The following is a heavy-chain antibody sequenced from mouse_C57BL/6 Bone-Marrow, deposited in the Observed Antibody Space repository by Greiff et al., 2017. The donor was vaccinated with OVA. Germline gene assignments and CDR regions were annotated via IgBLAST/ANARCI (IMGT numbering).Heavy chain of an antibody. CDR2: IDPETGGT. V-gene: IGHV1-15*01. D-gene: IGHD1-1*01. CDR3: TRFEPRVIYYGSLDY. CDR1: GYTFTDYE. J-gene: IGHJ2*01. Sequence: QVQLKQSGAELVRPGASVTLSCKASGYTFTDYEMHWVKQTPVHGLEWIGAIDPETGGTAYNQKFKGKAILTADKSSSKAYMELRSLTSEDSAVYYCTRFEPRVIYYGSLDYWGQGTTLTVSS.